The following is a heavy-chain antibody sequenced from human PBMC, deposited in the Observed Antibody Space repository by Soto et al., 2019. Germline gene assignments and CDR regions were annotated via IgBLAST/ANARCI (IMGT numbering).Heavy chain of an antibody. CDR3: AKHYYASGTYYNPDNY. Sequence: PGGSLRLSCTVSGFTFRNYAMSWVRQAPGKGLEWVSTTDLGGDVTYHADSVKGRFTISRDNSKSTLYLQMTNLRAEDTAVYYCAKHYYASGTYYNPDNYWGQGTLVTVST. V-gene: IGHV3-23*01. CDR1: GFTFRNYA. J-gene: IGHJ4*02. D-gene: IGHD3-10*01. CDR2: TDLGGDVT.